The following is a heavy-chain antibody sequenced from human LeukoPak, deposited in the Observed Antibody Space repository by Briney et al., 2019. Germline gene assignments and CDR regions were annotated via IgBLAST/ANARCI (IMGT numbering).Heavy chain of an antibody. J-gene: IGHJ3*02. CDR3: VRLQPNTGEWAFDI. CDR2: ISNGGTT. V-gene: IGHV4-59*01. CDR1: GDSISKYY. D-gene: IGHD1-1*01. Sequence: SETLSLTCTVSGDSISKYYWSWIRQPPGEGLEWIGYISNGGTTKYNPSLKSRVTISVDTSNNQLSLRLSSVTAADTAVYHCVRLQPNTGEWAFDIWGQGTMVSVS.